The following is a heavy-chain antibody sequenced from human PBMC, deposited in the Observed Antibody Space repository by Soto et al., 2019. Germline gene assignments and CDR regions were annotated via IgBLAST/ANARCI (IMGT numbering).Heavy chain of an antibody. J-gene: IGHJ6*03. D-gene: IGHD3-10*01. Sequence: PSETLSLTCAVYGGSFSGYYWSWIRQPPGKGLEWIGEINHSGSTNYNPSLKSRVTISVDTSKNQFSLKLSSVTAADTAVYYCGRGRGFGELLEGFRIGYYYYYMDVWGKGTTVTVSS. CDR2: INHSGST. V-gene: IGHV4-34*01. CDR1: GGSFSGYY. CDR3: GRGRGFGELLEGFRIGYYYYYMDV.